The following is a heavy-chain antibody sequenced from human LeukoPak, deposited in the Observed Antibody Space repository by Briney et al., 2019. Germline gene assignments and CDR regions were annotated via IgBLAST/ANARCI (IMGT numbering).Heavy chain of an antibody. Sequence: GGSLRLSCAASGITFNSYTMNWVRQAPGKGLDWVSSINSYSSDIYYADSVKGRSTISRDNSKNTLYLQMNSLRAEDTAVYYCARGEGIVGEGGDYWGQGTLVTVSS. CDR2: INSYSSDI. CDR1: GITFNSYT. J-gene: IGHJ4*02. D-gene: IGHD1-26*01. V-gene: IGHV3-21*01. CDR3: ARGEGIVGEGGDY.